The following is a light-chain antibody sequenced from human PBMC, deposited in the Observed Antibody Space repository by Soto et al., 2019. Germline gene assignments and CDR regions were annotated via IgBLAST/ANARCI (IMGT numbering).Light chain of an antibody. Sequence: QSVLTQPPSVSGAPGQRVTLSCTGSSSNIGAGYDVHWYRHLPNTAPKLLIYSNDHRPSGVPDRFSASKSGTSASLAITGLQPEDEAEFYCQSYDRGLSRWVFGGGTKLTVL. V-gene: IGLV1-40*01. J-gene: IGLJ3*02. CDR1: SSNIGAGYD. CDR2: SND. CDR3: QSYDRGLSRWV.